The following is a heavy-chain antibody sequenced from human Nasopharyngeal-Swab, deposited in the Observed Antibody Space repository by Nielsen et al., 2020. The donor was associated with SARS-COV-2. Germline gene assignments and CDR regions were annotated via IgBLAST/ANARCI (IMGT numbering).Heavy chain of an antibody. CDR3: ASDLTTTVTSTEMDSYYGMDV. Sequence: SVKVSCQASGYTFTTYYMHWVRQAPGQGLEWMGMINPTGGSTSYAQKFQGRVTLTRDTSTSTVYMELSSLRSEDTAVYYCASDLTTTVTSTEMDSYYGMDVWGQGTTVTVSS. V-gene: IGHV1-46*01. D-gene: IGHD4-11*01. CDR1: GYTFTTYY. CDR2: INPTGGST. J-gene: IGHJ6*02.